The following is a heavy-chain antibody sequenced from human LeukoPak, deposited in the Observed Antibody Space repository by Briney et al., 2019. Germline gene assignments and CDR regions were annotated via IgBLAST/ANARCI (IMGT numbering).Heavy chain of an antibody. J-gene: IGHJ4*02. CDR1: GYTFTSYD. Sequence: GASVKVTCKASGYTFTSYDINWVRQATGQGLEWMGWMNPNSGNTGYAQKFQGRVTMTRNTSISTAYMELSSLRSEDTAVYYCARTGYSGYDLGVGYWGQGTLVTVSS. CDR2: MNPNSGNT. V-gene: IGHV1-8*01. CDR3: ARTGYSGYDLGVGY. D-gene: IGHD5-12*01.